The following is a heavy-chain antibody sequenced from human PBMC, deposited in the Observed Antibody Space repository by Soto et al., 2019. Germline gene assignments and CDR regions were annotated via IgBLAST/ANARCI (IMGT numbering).Heavy chain of an antibody. CDR2: INAGNGNT. J-gene: IGHJ6*02. Sequence: ASVKVSCKASGYTFTSYAMHWVRQAPRQRLEWMGWINAGNGNTKYSQKFQGRVTITRDTSASTAYMELSSLRSEDTAVYYCARAPGRYYGSGSYYEYYYYGMDVWGQGTTVTVSS. D-gene: IGHD3-10*01. V-gene: IGHV1-3*01. CDR1: GYTFTSYA. CDR3: ARAPGRYYGSGSYYEYYYYGMDV.